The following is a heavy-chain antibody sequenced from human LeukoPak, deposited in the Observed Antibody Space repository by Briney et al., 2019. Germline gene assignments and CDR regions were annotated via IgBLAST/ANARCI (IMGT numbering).Heavy chain of an antibody. CDR2: SYHSGRT. CDR1: GYSISSGYY. CDR3: ARTSHDYGDYSHFDY. Sequence: SETLSLTCTVSGYSISSGYYWGWIRQPPGEGLEWIGNSYHSGRTYYNPSLKSRVTMSVDTSKNQFSLRLSSVTAADSAAYYCARTSHDYGDYSHFDYWGQGTLVTVSS. V-gene: IGHV4-38-2*02. J-gene: IGHJ4*02. D-gene: IGHD4-17*01.